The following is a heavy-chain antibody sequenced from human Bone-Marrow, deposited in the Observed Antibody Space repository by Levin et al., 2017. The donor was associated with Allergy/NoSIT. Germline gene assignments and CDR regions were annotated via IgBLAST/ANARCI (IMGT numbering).Heavy chain of an antibody. J-gene: IGHJ4*02. D-gene: IGHD4-17*01. CDR2: LNTYNGNT. CDR1: GYTFTDFG. V-gene: IGHV1-18*01. CDR3: AGTSHGDHGDN. Sequence: GESLKISCKTSGYTFTDFGIKWVRQAPGHGLEWMGWLNTYNGNTNYAQNLQGRVTMTTDTSTRTAYLDLNSLRSDDTAVYFCAGTSHGDHGDNWGQGTLVIVSS.